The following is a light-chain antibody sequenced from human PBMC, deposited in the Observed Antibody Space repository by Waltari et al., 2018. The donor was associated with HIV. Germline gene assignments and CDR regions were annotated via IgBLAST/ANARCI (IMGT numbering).Light chain of an antibody. J-gene: IGLJ3*02. V-gene: IGLV4-69*01. CDR3: HALGTVIPCV. Sequence: QLVLTQSPSAYASLGASVKLTCTLSSGHSSYAIAWNQKQPEKGPRYLIKVNIYGSPSQGSGFPDRFSVSSSGVAGSLTISSLQSDDEAYYYCHALGTVIPCVFCGGTKLTVL. CDR1: SGHSSYA. CDR2: VNIYGSP.